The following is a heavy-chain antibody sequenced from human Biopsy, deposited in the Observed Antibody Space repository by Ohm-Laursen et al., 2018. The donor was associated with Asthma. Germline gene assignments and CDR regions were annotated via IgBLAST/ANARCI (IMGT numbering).Heavy chain of an antibody. CDR3: ARGYSGSDRIVYYYSGLEV. J-gene: IGHJ6*02. CDR1: GGTFSSNS. Sequence: SVKVSCKVSGGTFSSNSINWVRQAPGQGLEWMGRIIPIFGPTNYAQRFQGRVTISADDSTSTAYMELSSLSSEDTAVYYCARGYSGSDRIVYYYSGLEVWGQGTTVTVSS. D-gene: IGHD5-12*01. CDR2: IIPIFGPT. V-gene: IGHV1-69*13.